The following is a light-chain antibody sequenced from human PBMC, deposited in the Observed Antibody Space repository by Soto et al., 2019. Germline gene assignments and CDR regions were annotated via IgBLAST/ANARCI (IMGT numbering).Light chain of an antibody. CDR1: QTIGTF. CDR2: SAS. V-gene: IGKV1-9*01. CDR3: QQYKSYWT. Sequence: DIQVTQSPSSLSASVGDRVTITCRASQTIGTFLNWYQQKPGKAPNLLISSASTLQSGVSSRFSGGGSGTEFTLTISSLQPDDFATYYCQQYKSYWTFGPGTKVDIK. J-gene: IGKJ1*01.